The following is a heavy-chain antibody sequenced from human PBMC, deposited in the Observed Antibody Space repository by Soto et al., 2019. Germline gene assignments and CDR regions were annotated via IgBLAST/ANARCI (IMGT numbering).Heavy chain of an antibody. CDR2: IWFDGSNK. CDR3: ARDPSHGSGTYLDY. V-gene: IGHV3-33*08. Sequence: QVQLVESGGGVVQPGRSLRLSCAASGFTFSSYGMHWVRQAPGKGLEWVAVIWFDGSNKYYADSVKGRFTLSRDNSKNTLYLQMNGLRAEDTGVCYCARDPSHGSGTYLDYWGRGTLVTVSS. J-gene: IGHJ4*02. D-gene: IGHD3-10*01. CDR1: GFTFSSYG.